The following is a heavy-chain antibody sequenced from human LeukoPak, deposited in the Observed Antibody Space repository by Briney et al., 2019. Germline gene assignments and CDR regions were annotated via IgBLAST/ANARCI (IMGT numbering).Heavy chain of an antibody. CDR1: GGSISSGGYY. CDR3: ARLDLWPNAFGI. Sequence: SETLSLTCTVSGGSISSGGYYWSWIRQHPGKGLEWIGYIYYSGSTYYNPSLKSRVTISVDTSKNQFSLKLSSVSVADTAVYYCARLDLWPNAFGIWGQGTRVTVSS. CDR2: IYYSGST. D-gene: IGHD3-10*01. V-gene: IGHV4-31*03. J-gene: IGHJ3*02.